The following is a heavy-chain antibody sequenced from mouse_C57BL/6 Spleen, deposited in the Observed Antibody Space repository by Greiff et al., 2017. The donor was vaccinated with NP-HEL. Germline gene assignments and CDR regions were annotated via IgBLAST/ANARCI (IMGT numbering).Heavy chain of an antibody. J-gene: IGHJ3*01. V-gene: IGHV6-3*01. CDR1: GFTFSNYW. CDR2: IRLKSDNYAT. Sequence: EVMLVESGGGLVQPGGSMKLSCVASGFTFSNYWMNWVRQSPEKGLEWVAQIRLKSDNYATHYAESVKGRFTISRDDSKSSVYLQMNNLRAEDTGIYYCTLYYDYDEGTWFAYWGQGTLVTVSA. D-gene: IGHD2-4*01. CDR3: TLYYDYDEGTWFAY.